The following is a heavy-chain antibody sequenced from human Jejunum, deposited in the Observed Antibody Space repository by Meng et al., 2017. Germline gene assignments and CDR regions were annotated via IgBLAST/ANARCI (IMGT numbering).Heavy chain of an antibody. V-gene: IGHV3-21*01. J-gene: IGHJ3*01. D-gene: IGHD4-11*01. CDR2: ISSSSTSI. CDR1: GFTFSAYN. CDR3: ARLYSNFVFAFDL. Sequence: GESLKISCAASGFTFSAYNMNWVRQAPAKGLEWVSSISSSSTSIYYADSVKGRFTISRDNAKNSLFLQMNSLRADDTAVYFCARLYSNFVFAFDLWGQGTMVTVSS.